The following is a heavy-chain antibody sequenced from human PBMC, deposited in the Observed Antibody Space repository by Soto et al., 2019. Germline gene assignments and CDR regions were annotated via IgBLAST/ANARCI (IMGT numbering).Heavy chain of an antibody. CDR3: ARPARQDTVAGNY. V-gene: IGHV4-39*01. CDR2: IYYTGIT. CDR1: GGSISSSSYY. D-gene: IGHD6-19*01. Sequence: QLHLQESGPGLVKPSETLSLTCTVSGGSISSSSYYWGWIRQPPGKGLEWIGSIYYTGITHYNPSLKSRATISIDTSKNRFSLNLNSVTATDTAVYYCARPARQDTVAGNYWGQGTLVTVSS. J-gene: IGHJ4*02.